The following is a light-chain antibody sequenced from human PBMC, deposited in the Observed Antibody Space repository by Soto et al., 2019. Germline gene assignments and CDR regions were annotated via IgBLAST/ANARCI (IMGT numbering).Light chain of an antibody. CDR3: LQDFTYPRT. J-gene: IGKJ1*01. Sequence: AILMTQSPSSLSASVGDRVTITCRASQGIRNDLAWYQQKPGKAPKLLIYEASTLQSGVPSRFSGSYSGTDFTLTIGSLQPEDFATYYCLQDFTYPRTFGQGTKVEIK. CDR1: QGIRND. V-gene: IGKV1-6*01. CDR2: EAS.